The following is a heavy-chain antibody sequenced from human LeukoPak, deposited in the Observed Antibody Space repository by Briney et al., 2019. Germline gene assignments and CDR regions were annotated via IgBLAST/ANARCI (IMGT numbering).Heavy chain of an antibody. J-gene: IGHJ4*02. Sequence: SVKVSCKASGGTFSSYAISWVRQAPGQELEWMGGIIPIFGTANYAQKFQGRVTITADESTSTAYMELSSLRSEDTAVYYCARALYYDSSGYLFDYWGQGTLVTVSS. CDR1: GGTFSSYA. CDR3: ARALYYDSSGYLFDY. V-gene: IGHV1-69*13. CDR2: IIPIFGTA. D-gene: IGHD3-22*01.